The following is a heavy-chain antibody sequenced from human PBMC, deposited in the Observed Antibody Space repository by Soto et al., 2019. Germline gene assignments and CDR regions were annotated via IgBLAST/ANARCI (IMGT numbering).Heavy chain of an antibody. CDR2: ISAYNGNT. J-gene: IGHJ6*02. CDR1: GYTCTSYG. Sequence: SVKVSCKASGYTCTSYGISWVLQAPGQGLEWMGWISAYNGNTNYAQKLQGRVTMTTDTSTSTAYMELRSLRSDDTAVYYCARDSTTDYYYYYGMDVWGQGTTVTVSS. D-gene: IGHD4-4*01. CDR3: ARDSTTDYYYYYGMDV. V-gene: IGHV1-18*04.